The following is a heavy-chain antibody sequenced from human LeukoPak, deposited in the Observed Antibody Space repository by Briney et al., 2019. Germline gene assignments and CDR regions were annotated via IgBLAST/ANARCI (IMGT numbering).Heavy chain of an antibody. Sequence: GGSLSLSCAASGFTFSSYAMHWVRQAPGKGLEYVSAISSNGGSTYYANSVKGRFTISRDNSKNTLYLQMGSLRAEDTAVYYCASMFNWNYGKDYWGQGTLVTVSS. V-gene: IGHV3-64*01. CDR2: ISSNGGST. CDR3: ASMFNWNYGKDY. CDR1: GFTFSSYA. D-gene: IGHD1-7*01. J-gene: IGHJ4*02.